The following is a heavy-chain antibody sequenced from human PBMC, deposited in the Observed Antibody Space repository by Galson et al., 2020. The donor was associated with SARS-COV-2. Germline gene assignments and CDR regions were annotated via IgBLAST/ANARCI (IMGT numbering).Heavy chain of an antibody. Sequence: ALVKVSCKASGYTFTNYAMNWVRQAPGQGLEWMGWIDTDTEIPTYAQDFRGRFVFSLDTSVSTAYLQISSLKADDTAVYYCARESDSSGSEADYWGQGTRVTVSS. D-gene: IGHD3-22*01. CDR3: ARESDSSGSEADY. CDR1: GYTFTNYA. CDR2: IDTDTEIP. J-gene: IGHJ4*02. V-gene: IGHV7-4-1*02.